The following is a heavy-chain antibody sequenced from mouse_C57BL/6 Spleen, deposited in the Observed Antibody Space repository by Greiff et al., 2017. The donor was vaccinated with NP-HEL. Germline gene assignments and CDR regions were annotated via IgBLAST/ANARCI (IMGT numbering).Heavy chain of an antibody. D-gene: IGHD2-5*01. CDR3: ARHPRYSNYGAMDY. V-gene: IGHV5-9*04. J-gene: IGHJ4*01. CDR2: ISGGGGNT. CDR1: GFTFSSYT. Sequence: EVKLVESGGGLVKPGGSLKLSCAASGFTFSSYTMSWVRQTPEKRLEWVATISGGGGNTYYPDSVKGRFTISRDNAKNTLYLQMSSLRSEDTAVYYCARHPRYSNYGAMDYWGQGTSVTVSS.